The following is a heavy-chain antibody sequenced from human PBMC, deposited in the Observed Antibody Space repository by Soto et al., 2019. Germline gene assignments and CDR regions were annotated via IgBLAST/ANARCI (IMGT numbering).Heavy chain of an antibody. J-gene: IGHJ4*02. CDR1: GFTVSSNY. Sequence: GGSLRLSCAASGFTVSSNYMSWVRQAPGKGLEWVSVIYSGGSTYYADSVKGRFTISRDNSKNTLYLQMNSLRAEDTAVYYCARGYNYGGDPLYYFDYWGQGTLVTVSS. D-gene: IGHD1-20*01. V-gene: IGHV3-53*01. CDR3: ARGYNYGGDPLYYFDY. CDR2: IYSGGST.